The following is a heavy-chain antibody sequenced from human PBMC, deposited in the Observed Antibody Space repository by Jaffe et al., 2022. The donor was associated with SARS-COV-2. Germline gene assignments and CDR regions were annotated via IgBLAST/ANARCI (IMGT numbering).Heavy chain of an antibody. CDR3: ARDRSGGSFDY. CDR1: GGSISSYY. CDR2: IYYSGST. V-gene: IGHV4-59*01. J-gene: IGHJ4*02. D-gene: IGHD2-15*01. Sequence: QVQLQESGPGLVKPSETLSLTCTVSGGSISSYYWSWIRQPPGKGLEWIGYIYYSGSTNYNPSLKSRVTISVDTSKNQFSLKLSSVTAADTAVYYCARDRSGGSFDYWGQGTLVTVSS.